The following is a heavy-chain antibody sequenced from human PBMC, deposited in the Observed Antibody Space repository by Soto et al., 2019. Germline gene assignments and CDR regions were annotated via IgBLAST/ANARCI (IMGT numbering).Heavy chain of an antibody. V-gene: IGHV4-34*01. D-gene: IGHD3-10*01. CDR2: INHSGST. CDR1: GGSFSGYY. Sequence: SETLSLTCAVYGGSFSGYYWSWIRQPPGKGLEWIGEINHSGSTNYNPSLKSRVTISVDTSKNQFSLKLSSVTAADTAVYYCARRRFGWGGLGLFRYWYFDLWGRGTLVTVSS. J-gene: IGHJ2*01. CDR3: ARRRFGWGGLGLFRYWYFDL.